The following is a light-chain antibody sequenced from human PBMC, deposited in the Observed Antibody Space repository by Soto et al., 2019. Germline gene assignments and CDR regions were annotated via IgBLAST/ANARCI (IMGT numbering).Light chain of an antibody. J-gene: IGKJ1*01. CDR3: QHYNSYSEA. V-gene: IGKV1-5*01. Sequence: DIHMTQSPSSLSVSLGDRVTITCRTSQNINAWLAWYQQRPGQAPKLLIYDASTVQSGVPSRFSGSGSGTEFTLTISSLQPDDFATYYCQHYNSYSEAFGQGTKVDIK. CDR1: QNINAW. CDR2: DAS.